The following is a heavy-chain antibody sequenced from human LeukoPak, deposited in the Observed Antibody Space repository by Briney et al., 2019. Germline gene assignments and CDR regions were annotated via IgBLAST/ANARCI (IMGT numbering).Heavy chain of an antibody. J-gene: IGHJ6*03. CDR1: GFTVSSNY. CDR3: ARDSYYDSSGYYRGNYYYYMDV. CDR2: IKQDGSEK. V-gene: IGHV3-7*01. Sequence: GGSLRLSCAASGFTVSSNYMSWVRQAPGKGLEWVANIKQDGSEKYYVDSVKGRFTISRDNAKNSLYLQMNSLRAEDTAVYYCARDSYYDSSGYYRGNYYYYMDVWGKGTTVTVSS. D-gene: IGHD3-22*01.